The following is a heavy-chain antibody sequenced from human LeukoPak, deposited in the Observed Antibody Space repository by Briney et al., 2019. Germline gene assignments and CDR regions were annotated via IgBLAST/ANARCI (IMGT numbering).Heavy chain of an antibody. D-gene: IGHD1-14*01. CDR2: ISYDGSNK. Sequence: PGRALRLSCAASGFTFSSYGLHWVRQAPGKGLGWVAVISYDGSNKYYADSVKGRFTISRDNSKNTLYLEMNSLRAEDTAVYCCAKKIREPAPCSFAIWGQGTMVTVSS. J-gene: IGHJ3*02. V-gene: IGHV3-30*18. CDR1: GFTFSSYG. CDR3: AKKIREPAPCSFAI.